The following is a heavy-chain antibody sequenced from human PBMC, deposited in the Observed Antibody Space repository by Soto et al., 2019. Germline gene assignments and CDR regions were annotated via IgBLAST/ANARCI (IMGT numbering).Heavy chain of an antibody. J-gene: IGHJ3*01. Sequence: QVQLVESGGGVVQPGRSLRLSCSASGFSFSRYAMHWVRQAPGKGLEWVALISYDGSNIFYADSVKGRFTISRDNSKNTLYRQMTSLSPEDTAVFYCARDASQSPVTKPFDLWGQGTMVTVSS. CDR1: GFSFSRYA. D-gene: IGHD4-17*01. V-gene: IGHV3-30-3*01. CDR2: ISYDGSNI. CDR3: ARDASQSPVTKPFDL.